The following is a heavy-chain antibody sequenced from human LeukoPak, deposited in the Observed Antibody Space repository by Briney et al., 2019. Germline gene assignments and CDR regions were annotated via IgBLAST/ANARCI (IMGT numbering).Heavy chain of an antibody. Sequence: GRSLRLSCAASGFSFSTYAMHWVRQAPGKGLEWVALIWHDASHTFYTDSVKGRFTISRDNAKNSLYLQMNSLRAEDTAVYYCARDMVDIVVVPASPIDYWGQGTLVTVSS. CDR2: IWHDASHT. CDR3: ARDMVDIVVVPASPIDY. J-gene: IGHJ4*02. D-gene: IGHD2-2*03. V-gene: IGHV3-33*01. CDR1: GFSFSTYA.